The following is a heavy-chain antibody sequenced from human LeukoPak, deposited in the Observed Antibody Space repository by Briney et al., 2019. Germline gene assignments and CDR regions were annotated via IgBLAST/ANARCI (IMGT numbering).Heavy chain of an antibody. CDR2: IFYSGST. V-gene: IGHV4-59*08. CDR1: GDSINSYY. D-gene: IGHD6-19*01. J-gene: IGHJ4*02. Sequence: SETLSLTCTVSGDSINSYYWSWIRQPPGKGLEWIGYIFYSGSTNYNPSLKSRVTISVDTSKNQFSLKLSSVTAADTAVYYCARRMTSSGWYRDDYWGQGTLVTVSS. CDR3: ARRMTSSGWYRDDY.